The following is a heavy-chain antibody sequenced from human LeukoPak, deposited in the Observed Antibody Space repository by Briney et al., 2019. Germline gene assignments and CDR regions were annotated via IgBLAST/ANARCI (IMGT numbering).Heavy chain of an antibody. Sequence: ASVKVSCKASGYTFTSYYMHWVRQAPGQGLEWMGIINPSGRSTSYAQKFQGRVTMTRDTSTSTVYMELSSLRSEDTAVYYCARGPFYCSGGSCNGDAFDIWGQGTMVTVSS. CDR3: ARGPFYCSGGSCNGDAFDI. CDR1: GYTFTSYY. V-gene: IGHV1-46*01. CDR2: INPSGRST. D-gene: IGHD2-15*01. J-gene: IGHJ3*02.